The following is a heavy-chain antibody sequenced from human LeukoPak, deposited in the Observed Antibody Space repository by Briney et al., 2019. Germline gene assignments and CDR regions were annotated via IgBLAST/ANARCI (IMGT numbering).Heavy chain of an antibody. CDR1: GGTFSSYA. CDR2: IIPILGIA. Sequence: ASVKVSCKASGGTFSSYAISWVRQAPGQGLEWMGRIIPILGIANYAQKFQGRVTITADKSTSTAYMELSSLRSEDTAVYYCARLGSNSPYYYGMDVWGQGTTVTVSS. J-gene: IGHJ6*02. D-gene: IGHD6-13*01. V-gene: IGHV1-69*04. CDR3: ARLGSNSPYYYGMDV.